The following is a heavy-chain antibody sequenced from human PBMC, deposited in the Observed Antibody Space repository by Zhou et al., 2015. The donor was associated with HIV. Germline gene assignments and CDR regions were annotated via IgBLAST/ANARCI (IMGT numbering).Heavy chain of an antibody. D-gene: IGHD3-10*01. CDR2: ISYDASNK. Sequence: VQLVESGGGLVQPGGSLRLSCAGSGFMLNDYWMSWVRQAPGKGLEWVALISYDASNKYYADSVKGRFTISRDMSKNTVYLQVNSLRAEDTAVYYCAKNGYSWLGEFPFDYWGQGNLGHRSPQ. J-gene: IGHJ4*02. CDR1: GFMLNDYW. CDR3: AKNGYSWLGEFPFDY. V-gene: IGHV3-30*18.